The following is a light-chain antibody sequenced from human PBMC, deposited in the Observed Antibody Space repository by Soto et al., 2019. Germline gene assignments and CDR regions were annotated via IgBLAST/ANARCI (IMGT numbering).Light chain of an antibody. CDR3: QKYNSALIT. V-gene: IGKV1-27*01. CDR2: AAS. Sequence: DIQMTQSPSSLSASVGDRVTITCRASQGISNYLAWYQQKPGKVPKLLIYAASTLQSGVPSRFSGSGSGTDFPLTISSLQPEDGATYYCQKYNSALITFGQGTRLELK. J-gene: IGKJ5*01. CDR1: QGISNY.